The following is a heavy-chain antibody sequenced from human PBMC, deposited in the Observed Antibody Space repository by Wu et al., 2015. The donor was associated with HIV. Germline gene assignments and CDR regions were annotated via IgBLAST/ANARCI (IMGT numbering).Heavy chain of an antibody. CDR3: ARGVSSGWYEGGFDY. CDR2: INPNSGGT. CDR1: GYTFTGYY. Sequence: QVQLVQSGAEVKKPGASVKVPCKASGYTFTGYYMHWVRQAPGQGLEWMGWINPNSGGTNYAQKFQGRVTMTRDTSISTAYMELSRLRSDDTAVYYCARGVSSGWYEGGFDYWGQGTLVTVSS. J-gene: IGHJ4*02. D-gene: IGHD6-19*01. V-gene: IGHV1-2*02.